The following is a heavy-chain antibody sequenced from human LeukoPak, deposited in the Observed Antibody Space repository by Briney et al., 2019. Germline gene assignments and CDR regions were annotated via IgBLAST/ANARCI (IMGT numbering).Heavy chain of an antibody. D-gene: IGHD3-22*01. V-gene: IGHV3-33*01. CDR3: ARDSDYYDSSAYSFRGGLHYDF. J-gene: IGHJ4*02. CDR2: IWHDGNYK. Sequence: GGSLRLSCVASGLTFSNYNMHWVRQAPGKGLEWVAVIWHDGNYKYYVDSAKGRFTISRDNSKNTVYLQMNSLGAEDTAVYSCARDSDYYDSSAYSFRGGLHYDFWGRGTLVTVSS. CDR1: GLTFSNYN.